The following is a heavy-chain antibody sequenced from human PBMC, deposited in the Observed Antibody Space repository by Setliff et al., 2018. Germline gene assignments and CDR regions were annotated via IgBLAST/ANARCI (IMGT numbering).Heavy chain of an antibody. Sequence: SETLSLTCTVSGGYFSSFYCSWIRQPPGGGLDLIGYVDYSGRGYYNPSLKSRVTISVDTSKNQFSLTLNSVTAADTAVYFCARDFPGGWFAPWGQGTLVTVSS. CDR1: GGYFSSFY. CDR3: ARDFPGGWFAP. D-gene: IGHD3-10*01. J-gene: IGHJ5*02. V-gene: IGHV4-59*01. CDR2: VDYSGRG.